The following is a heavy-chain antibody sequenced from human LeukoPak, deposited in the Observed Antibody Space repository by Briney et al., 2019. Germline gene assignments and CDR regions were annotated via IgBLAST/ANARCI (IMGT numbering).Heavy chain of an antibody. V-gene: IGHV4-4*07. CDR3: ARAWQWLPLDS. CDR1: GGSISSYY. D-gene: IGHD6-19*01. J-gene: IGHJ4*02. CDR2: IHTSGST. Sequence: SETLSLTCTVSGGSISSYYWSWIRQPAGKGLEWIGRIHTSGSTNYNPSLKSRVTMSVGASKNQFSLKVTSVTAADTAVYYCARAWQWLPLDSWDRGTLVTVSS.